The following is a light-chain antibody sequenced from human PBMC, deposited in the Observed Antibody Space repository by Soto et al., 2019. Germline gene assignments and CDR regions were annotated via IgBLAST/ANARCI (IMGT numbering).Light chain of an antibody. CDR1: QSLNNDY. CDR3: QQYANSPQT. V-gene: IGKV3-20*01. Sequence: EIVLTQSPGTLSLSPGERATLSCRASQSLNNDYLAWYQQKPGQAPSLLISGASRRAIGVPDRFSGSGSGAAFTLTISRLQPEDFAVYYCQQYANSPQTFGPGTKVDMK. CDR2: GAS. J-gene: IGKJ3*01.